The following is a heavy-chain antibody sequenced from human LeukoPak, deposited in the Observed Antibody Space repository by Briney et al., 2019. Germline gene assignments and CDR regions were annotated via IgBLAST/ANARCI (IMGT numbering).Heavy chain of an antibody. V-gene: IGHV4-39*07. CDR1: GGSISSGSYY. J-gene: IGHJ4*02. CDR2: INHSGSP. D-gene: IGHD3-3*01. Sequence: PSETLSLTCTVSGGSISSGSYYWTWIRQPPGKGLEWIGEINHSGSPNSNPSLKSRVSISFDTSKNQFSLKLTSVTAADTAVYYCGSRRTAMFGVIKGPIDYWGQGTLVTVSS. CDR3: GSRRTAMFGVIKGPIDY.